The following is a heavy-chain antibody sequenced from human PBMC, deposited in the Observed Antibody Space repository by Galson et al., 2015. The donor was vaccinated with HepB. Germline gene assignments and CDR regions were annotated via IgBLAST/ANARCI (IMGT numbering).Heavy chain of an antibody. Sequence: SVKVSCKASGGTFSSYAISWVRQAPGQGLEWMGGIIPIFGTANYAQKFQGRDTITADESTSTAYMELSSLRSEDTAVYYCARGDSSSWYGDAFDIWGQGTMVTVSS. CDR1: GGTFSSYA. D-gene: IGHD6-13*01. CDR2: IIPIFGTA. CDR3: ARGDSSSWYGDAFDI. J-gene: IGHJ3*02. V-gene: IGHV1-69*13.